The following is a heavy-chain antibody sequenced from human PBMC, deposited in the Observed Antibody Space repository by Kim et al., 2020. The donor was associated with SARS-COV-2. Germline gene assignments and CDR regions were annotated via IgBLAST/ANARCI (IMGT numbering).Heavy chain of an antibody. J-gene: IGHJ2*01. CDR3: AKAPANNEENVYWYFDL. CDR1: GFTFSSYA. CDR2: ISGSGGST. V-gene: IGHV3-23*01. D-gene: IGHD1-1*01. Sequence: GGSLRLSCAASGFTFSSYAMSWVRQAPGKGLEWVSAISGSGGSTYYADSGKGRFTISRDNSKNTLYLQMNSLRAEDTAVYYCAKAPANNEENVYWYFDLWGRGTLVTVSS.